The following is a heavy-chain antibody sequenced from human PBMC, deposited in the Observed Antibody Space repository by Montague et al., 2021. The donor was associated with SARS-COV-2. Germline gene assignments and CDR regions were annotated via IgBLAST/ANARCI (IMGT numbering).Heavy chain of an antibody. CDR2: ISDSGRTT. J-gene: IGHJ5*02. D-gene: IGHD5-18*01. CDR3: AGDQGYSYGFGH. CDR1: GFTFSSFE. V-gene: IGHV3-48*03. Sequence: GSLRLSCAASGFTFSSFEMTWVRQAPGKGLEWISHISDSGRTTFYADSVKGRFTVSRDNAKNSLYLQMNSLRAEDTALYFCAGDQGYSYGFGHWGQGTLVTVSS.